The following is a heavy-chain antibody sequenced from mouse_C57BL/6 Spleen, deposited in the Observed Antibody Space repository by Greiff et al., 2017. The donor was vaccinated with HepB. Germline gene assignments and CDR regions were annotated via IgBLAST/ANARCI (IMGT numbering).Heavy chain of an antibody. CDR2: IDPENGDT. CDR3: TLTVVATDWYFDV. Sequence: EVQLQQSGAELVRPGASVKLSCTASGFNIKDDYMHWVKQRPEQGLEWIGWIDPENGDTEYASKFQGKATITADTSSNTAYLQLSSLTSEDTAVYYCTLTVVATDWYFDVWGTGTTVTVSS. J-gene: IGHJ1*03. V-gene: IGHV14-4*01. D-gene: IGHD1-1*01. CDR1: GFNIKDDY.